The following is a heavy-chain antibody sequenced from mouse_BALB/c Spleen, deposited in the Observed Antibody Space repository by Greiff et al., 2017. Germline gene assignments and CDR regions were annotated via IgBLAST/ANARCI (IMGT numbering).Heavy chain of an antibody. Sequence: QVQLQQSGAELMKPGASVKISCKATGYTFSSYWIEWVKQRPGHGLEWIGEILPGSGSTNYNEKFKGKATFTADTSSNTAYMQLSSLTSEDSAVYYCARSTLREAAMDYWGQGTSVTVSS. J-gene: IGHJ4*01. D-gene: IGHD2-12*01. CDR2: ILPGSGST. CDR1: GYTFSSYW. V-gene: IGHV1-9*01. CDR3: ARSTLREAAMDY.